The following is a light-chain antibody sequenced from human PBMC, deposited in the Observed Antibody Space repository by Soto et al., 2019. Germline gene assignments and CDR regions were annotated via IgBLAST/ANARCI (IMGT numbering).Light chain of an antibody. CDR3: QQYYTTPPHT. Sequence: DIVMTQSPDSLAVSLGERATINCKSSQSVLYSSNNKNYLAWYQQKPGQPPKLLIYWASTRESGVPDRFSGSGSGTDFTITISSLQAEDVAFHYCQQYYTTPPHTFGQGTKLEIK. J-gene: IGKJ2*01. CDR1: QSVLYSSNNKNY. CDR2: WAS. V-gene: IGKV4-1*01.